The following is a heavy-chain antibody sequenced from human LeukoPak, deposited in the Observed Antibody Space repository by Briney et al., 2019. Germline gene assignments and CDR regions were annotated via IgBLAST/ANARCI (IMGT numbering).Heavy chain of an antibody. J-gene: IGHJ4*02. CDR1: GGSISSYY. CDR2: IYYSGST. Sequence: SETLSLTCTVSGGSISSYYWSWIRQPPGKGLEWIGYIYYSGSTNYNPSLKSRVTISVDTSKNQFSLKLSSVTAADTAVYYCARHELGMANFDYWGQGTLVTVSS. V-gene: IGHV4-59*08. D-gene: IGHD7-27*01. CDR3: ARHELGMANFDY.